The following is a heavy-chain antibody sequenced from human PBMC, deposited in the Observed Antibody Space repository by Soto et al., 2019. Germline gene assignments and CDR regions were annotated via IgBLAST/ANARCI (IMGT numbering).Heavy chain of an antibody. D-gene: IGHD4-17*01. J-gene: IGHJ4*02. CDR3: ARHKGGDPYYFDY. V-gene: IGHV3-33*01. Sequence: QVQLVESGGGVVQPGMSLRLSCAASGFTFSNYGMHWVRQAPGKGLEWVAVIWYDGSNKYYADSVKGRITISRDNAKNTQYLQMNTLKGEDTAVYYCARHKGGDPYYFDYWGQGTLVTVSS. CDR2: IWYDGSNK. CDR1: GFTFSNYG.